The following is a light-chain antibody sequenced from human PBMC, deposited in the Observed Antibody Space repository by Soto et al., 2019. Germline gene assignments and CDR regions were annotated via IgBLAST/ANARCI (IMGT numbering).Light chain of an antibody. J-gene: IGLJ2*01. CDR1: SSDVGGYNY. V-gene: IGLV2-14*01. Sequence: QSALTQPASVSGSPGQSITISCTRTSSDVGGYNYVSWYQQHPGKAPKLMIYDVSNRPSGVSNRFSGSKSGNTASLTISGLQAEDEADYYCSSYTSSSTPGVVFGGGTKLTVL. CDR3: SSYTSSSTPGVV. CDR2: DVS.